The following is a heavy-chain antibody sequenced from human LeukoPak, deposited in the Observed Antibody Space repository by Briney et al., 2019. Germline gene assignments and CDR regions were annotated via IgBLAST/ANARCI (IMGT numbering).Heavy chain of an antibody. V-gene: IGHV3-30-3*01. Sequence: PGGSLRLSCAASGFTFSNYAMHWVRQAPGKGLEWVAVISYDGSNKYYADSVKGRFTISRDNSKNTLYLQMNSLRAEDTAVYYCTTDLITIFGVVISYYFDYWGQGALVTVSS. CDR1: GFTFSNYA. CDR3: TTDLITIFGVVISYYFDY. CDR2: ISYDGSNK. J-gene: IGHJ4*02. D-gene: IGHD3-3*01.